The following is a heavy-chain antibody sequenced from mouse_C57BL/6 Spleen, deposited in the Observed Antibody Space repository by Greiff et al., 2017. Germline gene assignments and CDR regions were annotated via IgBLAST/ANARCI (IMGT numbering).Heavy chain of an antibody. J-gene: IGHJ2*01. CDR3: ARGLGLYFDY. V-gene: IGHV1-4*01. CDR1: GYTFTSYT. D-gene: IGHD3-3*01. Sequence: QVQLKESGAELARPGASVKMSCKASGYTFTSYTMHWVKQRPGQGLEWIGYINPSSGYTKYNQKFKDKATWTADKSSSTAYMQLSSLTSEDSAVYYCARGLGLYFDYWGQGTTLTVSS. CDR2: INPSSGYT.